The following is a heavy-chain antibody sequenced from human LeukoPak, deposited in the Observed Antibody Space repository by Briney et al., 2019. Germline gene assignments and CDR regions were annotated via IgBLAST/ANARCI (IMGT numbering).Heavy chain of an antibody. Sequence: SETLSLTCAVYGGSFSGYYWSWIRQPPGKGLEWIGEINHSGSTNYNPSLKSRVTISVDTSKNQFSLKLSSVTAADTAVYYCARLSRRGYSYGYGRWGQGTLVTASS. D-gene: IGHD5-18*01. V-gene: IGHV4-34*01. CDR1: GGSFSGYY. CDR2: INHSGST. J-gene: IGHJ4*02. CDR3: ARLSRRGYSYGYGR.